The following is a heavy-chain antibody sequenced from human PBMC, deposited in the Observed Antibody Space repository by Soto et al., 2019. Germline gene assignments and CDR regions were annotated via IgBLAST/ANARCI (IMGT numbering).Heavy chain of an antibody. CDR3: ARRPMVGPVAENAFDI. CDR2: VYYSGTT. Sequence: QLLLQESGPGLVKSSETLSLTCSVSGGSISSSSYYWNWILQSPGKGLEWIGSVYYSGTTYYNPSLKRRVTISVDTYNQFSLKLSSVTAADTAYYFCARRPMVGPVAENAFDIWGQGTRVTVSS. V-gene: IGHV4-39*01. CDR1: GGSISSSSYY. D-gene: IGHD6-19*01. J-gene: IGHJ3*02.